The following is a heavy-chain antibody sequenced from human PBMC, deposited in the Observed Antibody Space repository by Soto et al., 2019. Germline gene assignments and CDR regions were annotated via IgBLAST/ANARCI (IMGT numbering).Heavy chain of an antibody. V-gene: IGHV4-30-4*01. D-gene: IGHD1-26*01. CDR1: GGSISSGDYY. J-gene: IGHJ4*02. Sequence: SETLSLTCTVSGGSISSGDYYWSWIRQPPGKGLEWIGYIYYSGSTYYNPSLKSRVTISVDTSKNQFSLKLSSVTAADTAVYYCARERLGGATTFDYWGQGTLVTSPQ. CDR3: ARERLGGATTFDY. CDR2: IYYSGST.